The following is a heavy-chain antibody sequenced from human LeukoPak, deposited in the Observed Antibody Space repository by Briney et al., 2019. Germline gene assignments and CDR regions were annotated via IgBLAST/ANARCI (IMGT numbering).Heavy chain of an antibody. CDR2: IRYDGSNK. CDR3: AKDLPAEIVAMVRGVNIDY. J-gene: IGHJ4*02. CDR1: GFTFSSYG. Sequence: PGGSLRLSCAASGFTFSSYGMHWVRQAPGKGLEWVAFIRYDGSNKYYADSVKGRFTISRDNSKNTLYLQMNSLRAEDTAVYYCAKDLPAEIVAMVRGVNIDYWGQGTLVTVSS. D-gene: IGHD3-10*01. V-gene: IGHV3-30*02.